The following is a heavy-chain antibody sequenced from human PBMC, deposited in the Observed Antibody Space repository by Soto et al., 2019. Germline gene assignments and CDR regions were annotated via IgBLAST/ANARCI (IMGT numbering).Heavy chain of an antibody. CDR2: IYSSGST. CDR1: GGSLTSSNYY. Sequence: SETLSLTCTVSGGSLTSSNYYWGWIRQPPGKGLEWIGSIYSSGSTYYNPSLKSRVTISVDTSKNQFSLKLSSVTAADTAVYYCTRPEYRSSSFIDYWGQGTLVTVSS. V-gene: IGHV4-39*01. D-gene: IGHD6-6*01. CDR3: TRPEYRSSSFIDY. J-gene: IGHJ4*02.